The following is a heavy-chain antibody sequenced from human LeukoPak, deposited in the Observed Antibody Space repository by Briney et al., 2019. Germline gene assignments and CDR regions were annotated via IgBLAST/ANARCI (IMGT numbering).Heavy chain of an antibody. V-gene: IGHV1-8*01. D-gene: IGHD1-26*01. CDR1: GYTFTSYD. CDR3: AIPPSDRYSGSCYGHAFDI. Sequence: ASVKVSCKASGYTFTSYDINWVRQATGQGLEWMGWMNPNSGNTGYAQRFQGRVTMTRNTSISTAYMELSSLRSEDTAVYYCAIPPSDRYSGSCYGHAFDIWGQGTMVTVSS. J-gene: IGHJ3*02. CDR2: MNPNSGNT.